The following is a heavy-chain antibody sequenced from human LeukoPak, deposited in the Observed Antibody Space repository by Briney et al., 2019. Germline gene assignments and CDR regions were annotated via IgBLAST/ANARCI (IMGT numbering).Heavy chain of an antibody. CDR3: ARARRWELLRGYYFDY. CDR1: GHTFTGYY. D-gene: IGHD1-26*01. CDR2: INPNSGGT. Sequence: ASVKVSCKASGHTFTGYYMHWVRQAPGQGLEWMGWINPNSGGTNYAQKFQGRVTMTRDTSISTAYMELSRLRSDDTAVHYCARARRWELLRGYYFDYWGQGTLVTVSS. V-gene: IGHV1-2*02. J-gene: IGHJ4*02.